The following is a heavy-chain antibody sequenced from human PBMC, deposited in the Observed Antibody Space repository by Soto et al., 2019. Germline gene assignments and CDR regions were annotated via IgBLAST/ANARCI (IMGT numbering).Heavy chain of an antibody. CDR3: ARDLPYSTGTFDY. V-gene: IGHV4-61*01. CDR2: IYYSGST. J-gene: IGHJ4*02. CDR1: GGSISSSNW. Sequence: PSETLSLTCAVSGGSISSSNWWSWIRQPPGKGLEWIGYIYYSGSTNYNPSLKSRVTISVDTSKNQFSLKLSSVTAADTAVYYCARDLPYSTGTFDYWGQGTLVTVSS. D-gene: IGHD6-19*01.